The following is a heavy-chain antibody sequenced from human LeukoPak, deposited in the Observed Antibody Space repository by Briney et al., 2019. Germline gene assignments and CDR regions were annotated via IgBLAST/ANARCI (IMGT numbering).Heavy chain of an antibody. CDR1: EFTSSAFW. Sequence: GGSLRLSCAASEFTSSAFWMTWVRRPPGKGLEWVANINKDGTEKEYVDSVKGRFSIFRDNAKDSVFLQMNSLRAEDTAVYYCAIFAGAVPGNLLLWGKGTTVIVSA. CDR3: AIFAGAVPGNLLL. J-gene: IGHJ6*04. D-gene: IGHD2-8*02. V-gene: IGHV3-7*01. CDR2: INKDGTEK.